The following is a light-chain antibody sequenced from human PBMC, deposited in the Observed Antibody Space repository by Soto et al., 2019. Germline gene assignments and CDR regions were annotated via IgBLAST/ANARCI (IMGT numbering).Light chain of an antibody. V-gene: IGKV1-5*01. CDR2: DAS. CDR1: QSISSW. J-gene: IGKJ2*01. CDR3: QQYNSYSPYT. Sequence: DIQMTQSPSTLSASIGDRVTITCRASQSISSWLAWYQQKPGKAPKLLIYDASSLQNGVPSRSTGSAPGTEFTLTISSMQPEDFATYYCQQYNSYSPYTFGQRTKLEIK.